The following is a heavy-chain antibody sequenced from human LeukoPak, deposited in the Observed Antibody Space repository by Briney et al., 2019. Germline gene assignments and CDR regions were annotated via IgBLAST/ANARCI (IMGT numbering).Heavy chain of an antibody. CDR3: ARRRRYCSGGSCYYFDY. Sequence: PSETLSLTCTVSGGSISSSSYYWGWIRQPPGKELEWIGSIYYSGSTYYNPSLKSRVTISVDTSKNQFSLKLSSVTAADTAVYYCARRRRYCSGGSCYYFDYWGQGTLVTVSS. D-gene: IGHD2-15*01. J-gene: IGHJ4*02. CDR2: IYYSGST. V-gene: IGHV4-39*07. CDR1: GGSISSSSYY.